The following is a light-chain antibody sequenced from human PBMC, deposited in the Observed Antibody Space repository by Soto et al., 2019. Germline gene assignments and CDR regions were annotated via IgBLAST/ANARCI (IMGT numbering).Light chain of an antibody. Sequence: QSVLTQPASVSGSPGQSITISCTRTNSDVGSFNFVSWYQQHPGKAPKVMIYEVTKRPSGVSDRFSGSKSGDTASLTISGLQAEDEADYYCCSDAGRSTYVFGPGTKVTV. CDR2: EVT. CDR1: NSDVGSFNF. CDR3: CSDAGRSTYV. J-gene: IGLJ1*01. V-gene: IGLV2-23*02.